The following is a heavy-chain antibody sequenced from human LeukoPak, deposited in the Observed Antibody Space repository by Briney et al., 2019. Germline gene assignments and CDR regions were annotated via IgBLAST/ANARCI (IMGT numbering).Heavy chain of an antibody. Sequence: GGSLRLSCAASGFTFSSYAMHWVRQAPGKGLEWVAVISYDGSNKYYADSVKGRFTISRDNSKNTLYLQMNSLRAEDTAVYYCAKDLPRTYYDSSGYSFDHWGQGTLVTVSS. CDR3: AKDLPRTYYDSSGYSFDH. CDR2: ISYDGSNK. D-gene: IGHD3-22*01. J-gene: IGHJ4*02. CDR1: GFTFSSYA. V-gene: IGHV3-30-3*01.